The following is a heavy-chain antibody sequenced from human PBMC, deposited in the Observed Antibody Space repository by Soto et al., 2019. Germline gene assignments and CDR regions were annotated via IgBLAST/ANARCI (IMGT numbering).Heavy chain of an antibody. CDR2: ITATGT. CDR1: GFSFRQYA. D-gene: IGHD1-1*01. J-gene: IGHJ4*02. Sequence: EVQLLESGGGFVQPGGSLRLSCTASGFSFRQYAMVWVRQAPGKGLEWVSAITATGTHYADSVKGRFTISRDSSKSTLYLDINNLRVEDTAVYYCAKGRVPAQWGQGTLFTVSS. CDR3: AKGRVPAQ. V-gene: IGHV3-23*01.